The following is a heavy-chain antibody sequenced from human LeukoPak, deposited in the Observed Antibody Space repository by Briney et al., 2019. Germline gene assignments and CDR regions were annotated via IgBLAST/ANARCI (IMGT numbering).Heavy chain of an antibody. Sequence: GESLRISCKGSGYSFTSYWISWVRQMPGKGLEWMGRIDPSDSYTNYSPSFQGHVTISADKSISTAYLQWSSLKASDTAMYYCARLHCSGGSCYSRNYYFDYWGQGTLVIVSS. CDR3: ARLHCSGGSCYSRNYYFDY. V-gene: IGHV5-10-1*01. CDR1: GYSFTSYW. J-gene: IGHJ4*02. D-gene: IGHD2-15*01. CDR2: IDPSDSYT.